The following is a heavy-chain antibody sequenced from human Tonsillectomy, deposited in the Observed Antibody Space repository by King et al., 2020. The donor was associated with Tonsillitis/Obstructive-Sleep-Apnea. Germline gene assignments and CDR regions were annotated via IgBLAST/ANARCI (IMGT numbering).Heavy chain of an antibody. CDR2: IDPSVGST. D-gene: IGHD4-17*01. J-gene: IGHJ6*03. CDR1: GYTFTSYY. V-gene: IGHV1-46*01. Sequence: QLVQSGAEVKKTGASVKVSCKASGYTFTSYYMHWVRLAPGQGLEWMGIIDPSVGSTSYAQKFQGRATMTRDTSTSTVYMELSSLRSEDTAVYYCARVGEEDFYYMDVWGRGTTVTVSS. CDR3: ARVGEEDFYYMDV.